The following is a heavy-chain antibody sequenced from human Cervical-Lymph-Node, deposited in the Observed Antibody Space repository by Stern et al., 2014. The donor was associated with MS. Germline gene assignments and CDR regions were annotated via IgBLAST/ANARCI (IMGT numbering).Heavy chain of an antibody. CDR3: AREHYYGAGSQHGMDV. Sequence: MQLVESGPGLVKPSQTLSLTCTVSSGSISSGGYDWAWIRQYPRRGLEWIGYIFPSGSTFSNPSLKSRVAISLDTSKNQFFLRLTSVTAADTAVYYCAREHYYGAGSQHGMDVWGQGTTVTVSS. J-gene: IGHJ6*02. V-gene: IGHV4-31*03. CDR2: IFPSGST. CDR1: SGSISSGGYD. D-gene: IGHD3-10*01.